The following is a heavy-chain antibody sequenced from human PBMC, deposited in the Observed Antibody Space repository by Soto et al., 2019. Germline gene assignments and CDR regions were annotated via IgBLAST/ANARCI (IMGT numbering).Heavy chain of an antibody. V-gene: IGHV1-2*04. J-gene: IGHJ3*02. Sequence: QVQLVQSGAEVKKPGASVKVSCKASGYTFTGYYMHWVRQAPGQGLEWMGCINPNSGGTKYAQKFQGWVTMTRDTSISTAYMELSRLRSDDTAVYYCATGSTMVRGVLLEAFDIWGQGTMVTVSS. CDR3: ATGSTMVRGVLLEAFDI. D-gene: IGHD3-10*01. CDR1: GYTFTGYY. CDR2: INPNSGGT.